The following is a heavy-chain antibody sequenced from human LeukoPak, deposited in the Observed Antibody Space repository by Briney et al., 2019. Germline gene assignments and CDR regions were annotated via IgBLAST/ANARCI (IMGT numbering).Heavy chain of an antibody. V-gene: IGHV1-69*04. CDR3: ASTTPYYDILTGSGEG. Sequence: ASVKVSCKASGGTFSSYAISWVRQAPGQGLEWMGRIIPILGIANYAQKFQGRVTITADKSTSTAYMELSSLRSEDTAVYYCASTTPYYDILTGSGEGWGQGTLVTVPS. D-gene: IGHD3-9*01. CDR2: IIPILGIA. CDR1: GGTFSSYA. J-gene: IGHJ4*02.